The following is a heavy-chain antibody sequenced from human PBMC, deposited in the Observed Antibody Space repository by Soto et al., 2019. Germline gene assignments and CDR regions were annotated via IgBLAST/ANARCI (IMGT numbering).Heavy chain of an antibody. CDR2: INHSGTT. J-gene: IGHJ4*02. CDR1: GGSFSGYY. D-gene: IGHD3-10*01. V-gene: IGHV4-34*01. Sequence: QVQLQQWGAGLLKPWETLSLTCAVYGGSFSGYYWSWIRQPPGKGLEWIGEINHSGTTNYNPSLKSRETISVDTSKDRISLKLISESAADTAVDYWAGGVRLWFGEPSFDYWGQGSLVTVSS. CDR3: AGGVRLWFGEPSFDY.